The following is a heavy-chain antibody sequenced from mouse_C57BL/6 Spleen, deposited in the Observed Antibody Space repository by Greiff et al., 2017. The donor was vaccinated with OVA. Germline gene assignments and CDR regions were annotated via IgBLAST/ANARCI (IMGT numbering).Heavy chain of an antibody. J-gene: IGHJ3*01. CDR3: ARRYGSSYGFAY. V-gene: IGHV1-50*01. CDR2: IDPSDSYT. Sequence: QVQLQQPGAELVKPGASVKLSCKASGYTFTSYWMQWVKQRPGQGLEWIGEIDPSDSYTNYNQKFKGKATLTVDTSSSTAYMQLSSLTSEDSAVDYCARRYGSSYGFAYWGQGTLVTVSA. CDR1: GYTFTSYW. D-gene: IGHD1-1*01.